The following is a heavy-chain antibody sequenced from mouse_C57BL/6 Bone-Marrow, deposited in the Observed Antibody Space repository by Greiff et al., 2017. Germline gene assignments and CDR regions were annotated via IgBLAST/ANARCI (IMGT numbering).Heavy chain of an antibody. CDR1: GFTFSSYT. CDR3: ARRGLLRYTFDG. D-gene: IGHD1-1*01. CDR2: ISGGGGNT. Sequence: EVKLVESGGGLVKPEGSLKLSCAASGFTFSSYTMSWVRQTPAKRLEWVATISGGGGNTYYPDSVKGRFTIARVNAKNTLYLQMSSLRSEDTALYYCARRGLLRYTFDGWGTGTTVTVSS. V-gene: IGHV5-9*01. J-gene: IGHJ1*03.